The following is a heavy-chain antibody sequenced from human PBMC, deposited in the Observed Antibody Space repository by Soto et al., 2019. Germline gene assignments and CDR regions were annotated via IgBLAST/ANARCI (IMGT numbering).Heavy chain of an antibody. CDR3: ARGVGSGSYYNQYNWFDP. D-gene: IGHD3-10*01. CDR1: GYTFTNYR. CDR2: INVYNGNT. J-gene: IGHJ5*02. Sequence: ASVKVSCKSSGYTFTNYRIRFLRQTPGQALEWMGWINVYNGNTKYAQKVQGRVTMTTDTSTSTAYMELTSLRSDDTAVYYCARGVGSGSYYNQYNWFDPWGQGTLVTAPQ. V-gene: IGHV1-18*01.